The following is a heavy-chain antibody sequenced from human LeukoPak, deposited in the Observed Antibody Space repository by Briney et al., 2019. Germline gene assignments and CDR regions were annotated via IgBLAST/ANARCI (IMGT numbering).Heavy chain of an antibody. CDR1: GYTFTGYY. V-gene: IGHV1-2*02. CDR3: ARDRCSSTSCYSGY. CDR2: INPNSGGT. J-gene: IGHJ4*02. D-gene: IGHD2-2*02. Sequence: GASVKVSCKASGYTFTGYYMHWVRQAPGQGLEWMGWINPNSGGTNYAQKFQGRVTMTRDTSISTAYMELSRLRSDDTAVYYCARDRCSSTSCYSGYWGQGTLVTVSS.